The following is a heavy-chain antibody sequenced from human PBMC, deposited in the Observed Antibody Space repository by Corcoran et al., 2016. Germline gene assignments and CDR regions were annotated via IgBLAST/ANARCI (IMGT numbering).Heavy chain of an antibody. Sequence: EVQLVESGGGLVQPGGSLRLSCAASGFAFSTYWMHWVRQVPGKGLMWVSRITGDGSDTTYAASVKGRFTISRDNAENTLYLQMDSLRAEDTAVYYCARGGGWSSGRFRAFGFWGQGTMVTVSS. J-gene: IGHJ3*01. D-gene: IGHD6-25*01. V-gene: IGHV3-74*03. CDR3: ARGGGWSSGRFRAFGF. CDR1: GFAFSTYW. CDR2: ITGDGSDT.